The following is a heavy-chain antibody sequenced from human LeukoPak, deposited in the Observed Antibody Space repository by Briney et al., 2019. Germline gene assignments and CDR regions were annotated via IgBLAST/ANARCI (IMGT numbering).Heavy chain of an antibody. J-gene: IGHJ4*02. CDR2: ISGSGGST. V-gene: IGHV3-23*01. CDR1: GFTFSSYA. Sequence: PSGGSLRLSCAASGFTFSSYAMSWVRQAPGKGLEWVSAISGSGGSTYYADSVKGRFTISRDNSKNTLCLQMNSLRAEDTAVYYCAKLRSIHDYWGQGTLVTVSS. D-gene: IGHD5-12*01. CDR3: AKLRSIHDY.